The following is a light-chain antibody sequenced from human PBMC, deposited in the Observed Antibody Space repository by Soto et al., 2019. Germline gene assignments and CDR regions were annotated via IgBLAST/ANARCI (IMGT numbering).Light chain of an antibody. V-gene: IGKV4-1*01. CDR3: QQYYSTPQT. J-gene: IGKJ1*01. CDR2: WAS. Sequence: DIVMTQSPDSLAVSLGERATINCKSSQSVLYSSNNKNYLAWYQLKPGQPPKLLIYWASTRESGVPDRLSGGGSGTDFTLTISSLQAEDVAVYYCQQYYSTPQTFGQGTKVEIK. CDR1: QSVLYSSNNKNY.